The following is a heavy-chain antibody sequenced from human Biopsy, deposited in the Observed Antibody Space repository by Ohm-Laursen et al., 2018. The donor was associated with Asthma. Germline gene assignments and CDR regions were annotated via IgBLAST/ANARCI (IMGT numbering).Heavy chain of an antibody. J-gene: IGHJ4*02. CDR1: GFSFGSFG. Sequence: RSLRLSCAASGFSFGSFGMHWVRQVPGKGPEWMALISFDGRYEYYADSVKGRFTISRDNPMKRLYLQMSSLTAEDTAVYYCASRGGDFWSGYYMDYWGQGTPVTVSS. CDR3: ASRGGDFWSGYYMDY. V-gene: IGHV3-30*03. CDR2: ISFDGRYE. D-gene: IGHD3-3*01.